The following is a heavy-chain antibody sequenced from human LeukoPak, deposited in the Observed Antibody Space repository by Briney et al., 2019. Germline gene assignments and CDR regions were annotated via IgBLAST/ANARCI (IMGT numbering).Heavy chain of an antibody. J-gene: IGHJ4*02. CDR2: IYYSGST. CDR1: GGSISSYY. V-gene: IGHV4-59*01. Sequence: PSETLSLTCTVSGGSISSYYWSWIRQPPGKGLEWIGYIYYSGSTNYNPSLKSRVTISVDTSKNQFSLKLSSVTAADTDVYYCARVEAVAGTADYWGQGTLVTVSS. D-gene: IGHD6-19*01. CDR3: ARVEAVAGTADY.